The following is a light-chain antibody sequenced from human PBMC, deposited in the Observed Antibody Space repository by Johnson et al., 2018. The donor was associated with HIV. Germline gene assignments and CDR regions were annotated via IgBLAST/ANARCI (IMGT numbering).Light chain of an antibody. Sequence: QSVLTQPPSVSAAPGYQVTISCSGSSSNIANNYVSWYQQFPGTAPKLLIYENNKRPSGISDRFSGSKSGTSATLGITGLQTGDEADFYCGTWDTSLSVYVFGTGTKVTVL. CDR1: SSNIANNY. V-gene: IGLV1-51*02. J-gene: IGLJ1*01. CDR3: GTWDTSLSVYV. CDR2: ENN.